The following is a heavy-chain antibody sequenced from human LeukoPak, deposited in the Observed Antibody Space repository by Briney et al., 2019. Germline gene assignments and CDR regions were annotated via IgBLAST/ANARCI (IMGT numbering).Heavy chain of an antibody. J-gene: IGHJ6*03. CDR3: ARAVPTSSSWSRPSHYMDV. CDR2: IYYSGST. V-gene: IGHV4-61*08. D-gene: IGHD6-13*01. CDR1: GGPLTNTGDF. Sequence: PSETLSLTCTVSGGPLTNTGDFWDWIRQTPGKGLEWIGYIYYSGSTNYNPSLKSRVTISVDTSKNQFSLKLSSVTAADTAVYYCARAVPTSSSWSRPSHYMDVWGKGTTVTVSS.